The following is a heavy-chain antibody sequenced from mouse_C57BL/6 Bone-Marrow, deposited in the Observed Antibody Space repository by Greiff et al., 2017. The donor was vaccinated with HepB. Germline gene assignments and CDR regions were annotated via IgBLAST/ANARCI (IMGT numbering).Heavy chain of an antibody. D-gene: IGHD2-5*01. CDR2: ISDGGSYT. Sequence: EVKLMESGGGLVKPGGSLKLSCAASGFTFSSYAMSWVRQTPEKRLEWVATISDGGSYTYYPDNVKGRFTISRDNAKNNLYLQMSHLKSEDTAMYYCARSPSLYSNPYWYFDVWGTGTTVTVSS. J-gene: IGHJ1*03. CDR3: ARSPSLYSNPYWYFDV. CDR1: GFTFSSYA. V-gene: IGHV5-4*03.